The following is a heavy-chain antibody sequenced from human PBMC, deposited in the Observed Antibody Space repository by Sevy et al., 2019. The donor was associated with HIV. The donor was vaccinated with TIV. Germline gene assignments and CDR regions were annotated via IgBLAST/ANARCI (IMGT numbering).Heavy chain of an antibody. Sequence: GESLKISCKGSGYSFTSHWIGWVRHMPGKGLEWMGIIFPDDSETRYSPSFQGQVTFSADKSINTAYLQWGSLKASDTAMYYRATSRSGYFDSSGYYIYWGQGTLVTVSS. CDR3: ATSRSGYFDSSGYYIY. V-gene: IGHV5-51*01. D-gene: IGHD3-22*01. CDR1: GYSFTSHW. J-gene: IGHJ4*02. CDR2: IFPDDSET.